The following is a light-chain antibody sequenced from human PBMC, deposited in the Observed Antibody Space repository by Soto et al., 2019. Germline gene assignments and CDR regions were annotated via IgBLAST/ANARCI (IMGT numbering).Light chain of an antibody. Sequence: DIQMTQSPSSLSASVGDRVTITCRASQSISTYLNWYQQKPGKAPKLLIFAAFSLQSGVPSRFSGCGSGTDFTLTISSLQPEDFATYYCQQSYSSLFTFGPGTKVDIK. CDR2: AAF. V-gene: IGKV1-39*01. J-gene: IGKJ3*01. CDR3: QQSYSSLFT. CDR1: QSISTY.